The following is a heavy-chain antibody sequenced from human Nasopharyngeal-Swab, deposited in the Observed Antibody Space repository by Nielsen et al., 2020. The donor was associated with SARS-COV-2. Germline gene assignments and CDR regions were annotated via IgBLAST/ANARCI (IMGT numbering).Heavy chain of an antibody. CDR2: INPNSGGT. CDR1: GYTFTGYY. D-gene: IGHD6-13*01. J-gene: IGHJ3*02. Sequence: ASVKVSCTASGYTFTGYYMHWVRQAPGQGLEWMGRINPNSGGTNYAQKFQGRVTMTRDTSISTAYMELGRLRSDDTAVYYCARDWEQQHDAFDIWGQGTMVTVSS. CDR3: ARDWEQQHDAFDI. V-gene: IGHV1-2*06.